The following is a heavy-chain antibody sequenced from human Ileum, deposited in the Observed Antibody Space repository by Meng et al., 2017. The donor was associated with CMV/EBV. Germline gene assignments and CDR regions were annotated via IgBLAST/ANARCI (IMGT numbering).Heavy chain of an antibody. J-gene: IGHJ4*01. CDR2: IHSTGET. V-gene: IGHV4-4*07. CDR3: ARWVPGSPGFDF. Sequence: VLVQVVAPGPMRPSVTLSPTCIVWGHSTNKKNCNGFRQPAGKGLECIGRIHSTGETYYNPSLKSRVTISFDTSKNQFFLNLNSVTAADTAMYDCARWVPGSPGFDFWGHGTLVTVSS. D-gene: IGHD1-1*01. CDR1: GHSTNKKN.